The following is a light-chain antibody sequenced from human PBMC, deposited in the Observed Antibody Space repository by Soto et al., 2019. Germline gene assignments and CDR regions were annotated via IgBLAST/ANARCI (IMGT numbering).Light chain of an antibody. CDR2: KAS. V-gene: IGKV1-5*03. J-gene: IGKJ1*01. Sequence: DIQMTQSPSTLSASVGDRVTITCRASQSISDWLAWYQQKPGKAPKLLIYKASSLESGVPSRFSGSGSGTEFTLTISSLQPDDFATYYCQQYYIYPWTFGQGTKVEIK. CDR3: QQYYIYPWT. CDR1: QSISDW.